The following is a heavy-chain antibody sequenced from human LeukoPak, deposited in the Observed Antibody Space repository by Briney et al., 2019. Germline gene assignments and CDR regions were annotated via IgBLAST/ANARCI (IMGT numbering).Heavy chain of an antibody. CDR3: AKDLSSGYFYFDY. V-gene: IGHV3-23*01. Sequence: GGSLRLSCAASGFTFSTYAMSWVRQAPGKGLEWVSAISGSGDTTYYADSVKGRFTISRDNSKNTLYLQMNNLRAEDTAVYYCAKDLSSGYFYFDYWGQGTLVTVSS. J-gene: IGHJ4*02. CDR2: ISGSGDTT. D-gene: IGHD3-22*01. CDR1: GFTFSTYA.